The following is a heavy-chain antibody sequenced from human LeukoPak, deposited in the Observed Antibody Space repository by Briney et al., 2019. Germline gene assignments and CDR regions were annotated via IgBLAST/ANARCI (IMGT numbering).Heavy chain of an antibody. Sequence: ASVKVSCKASGYTFTRYDMHWVRQAPGQRLEWMGWINAGNGNAEYSQKFTGRVTITRGTSASTAYMELRSLRAEETAVYYCAREFGASPHLDYWAREPWSPSPQ. D-gene: IGHD3-10*01. CDR3: AREFGASPHLDY. J-gene: IGHJ4*02. CDR1: GYTFTRYD. V-gene: IGHV1-3*01. CDR2: INAGNGNA.